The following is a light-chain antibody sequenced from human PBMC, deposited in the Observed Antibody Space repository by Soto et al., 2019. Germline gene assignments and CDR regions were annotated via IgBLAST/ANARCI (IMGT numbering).Light chain of an antibody. CDR2: DVS. CDR1: SSDVGSSNG. V-gene: IGLV2-18*02. J-gene: IGLJ1*01. CDR3: SSYTSSSTYV. Sequence: QSELKQPPSVSGSPGQSVTISCTRTSSDVGSSNGVSWYQQPPGTAPKLMIYDVSNRPSGVPDRFSGSKSGNTASLAISGLQAEDEADYCCSSYTSSSTYVFGTGTKVTVL.